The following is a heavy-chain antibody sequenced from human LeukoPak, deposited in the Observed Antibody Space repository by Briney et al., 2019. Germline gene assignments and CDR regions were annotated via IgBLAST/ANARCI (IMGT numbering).Heavy chain of an antibody. J-gene: IGHJ4*02. CDR3: AEAWSLWDSSGYFFHY. Sequence: GGSLRLSCAASGFSISDHYMDWVRQAPGKGLEWVGRVRNKPNGYTTDYGTSVKGRFTISRDDSKNSLYLQMNSLTGEDTAVYYCAEAWSLWDSSGYFFHYWGQGTLVTVSS. CDR2: VRNKPNGYTT. CDR1: GFSISDHY. V-gene: IGHV3-72*01. D-gene: IGHD3-22*01.